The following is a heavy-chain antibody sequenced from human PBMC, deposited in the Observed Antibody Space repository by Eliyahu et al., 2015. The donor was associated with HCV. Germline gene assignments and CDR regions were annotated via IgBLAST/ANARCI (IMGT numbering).Heavy chain of an antibody. CDR2: IRSKAYGGTT. D-gene: IGHD3-9*01. CDR1: GFTFGXYA. J-gene: IGHJ5*02. V-gene: IGHV3-49*03. CDR3: TRDYDILTGYYEGFDP. Sequence: EVQLVESGXGLVQXGRSLRLSCTASGFTFGXYAMSWFRQAPGKGLGWVGFIRSKAYGGTTEYAASVKGRFTISRDDSKSIAYLQMNSLKTEDTAVYYCTRDYDILTGYYEGFDPWGQGTLVTVSS.